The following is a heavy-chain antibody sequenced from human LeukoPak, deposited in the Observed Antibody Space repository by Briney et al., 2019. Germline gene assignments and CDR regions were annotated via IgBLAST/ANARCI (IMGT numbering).Heavy chain of an antibody. J-gene: IGHJ4*02. V-gene: IGHV4-34*01. Sequence: SETLSLTCAVYGGSFSGYYWRWIRQPPGKGVEGIGEINHSASTNYNPSLKSRVTISVDTSKNHFSLKLSSVTAADTAMYYCATVRGRDSSGRRDYFDYWGQRTLVTVSS. CDR1: GGSFSGYY. CDR2: INHSAST. CDR3: ATVRGRDSSGRRDYFDY. D-gene: IGHD3-22*01.